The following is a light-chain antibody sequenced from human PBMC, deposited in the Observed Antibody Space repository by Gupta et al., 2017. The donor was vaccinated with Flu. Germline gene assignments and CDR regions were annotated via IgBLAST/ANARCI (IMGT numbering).Light chain of an antibody. J-gene: IGLJ1*01. CDR1: NIGDRS. V-gene: IGLV3-21*02. CDR3: QVWDSSGDV. CDR2: ADS. Sequence: APGQAARISCGGNNIGDRSVHWYQQKPGQAPVLVVYADSDRPSGIPERFSGSNSGNTATLTISRVEAGDEADYYCQVWDSSGDVFGTGTKVTVL.